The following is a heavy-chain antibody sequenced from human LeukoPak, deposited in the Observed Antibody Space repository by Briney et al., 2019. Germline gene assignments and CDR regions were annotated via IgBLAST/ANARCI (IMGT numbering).Heavy chain of an antibody. J-gene: IGHJ4*02. CDR2: IYSGGNT. CDR3: ARGIVGATGPHN. V-gene: IGHV3-53*01. CDR1: GLTVSNNY. D-gene: IGHD1-26*01. Sequence: GGSLRLSCAASGLTVSNNYMSWVRQAPGKGLEWVSVIYSGGNTYYADSVKGRFTISRDNSKNTLYLQMNSLRAEGTAVYYCARGIVGATGPHNWGQGTLVTVSS.